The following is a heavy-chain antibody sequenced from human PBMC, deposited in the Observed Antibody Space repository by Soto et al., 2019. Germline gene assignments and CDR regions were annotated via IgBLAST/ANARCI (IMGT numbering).Heavy chain of an antibody. J-gene: IGHJ4*02. CDR1: GFTFSNAW. D-gene: IGHD3-3*01. Sequence: GGSLRLSCAASGFTFSNAWMNWVRQAPGKGLEWVGRIKSKTDGGTTDYAAPVKGRFTISRDDSKNTLYLQMNSLKTEDTAVYYCTTDSKSGIFGVVMIKDYWGQGTLVTVSS. V-gene: IGHV3-15*07. CDR3: TTDSKSGIFGVVMIKDY. CDR2: IKSKTDGGTT.